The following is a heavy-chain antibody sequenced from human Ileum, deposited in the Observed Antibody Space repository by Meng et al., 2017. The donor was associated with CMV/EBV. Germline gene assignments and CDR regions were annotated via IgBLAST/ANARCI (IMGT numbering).Heavy chain of an antibody. Sequence: QVQLGGSGGGVVQAGRSLRLSCAASGFTFSGYAMHWVRQAPGKGLEWVADISYDGSNQYYGDSVKGRFTITRDNSKNTLYLQMTNLRVDDTAVYYCIRDYWGIPDYWGQGTLVTVSS. CDR2: ISYDGSNQ. CDR1: GFTFSGYA. D-gene: IGHD7-27*01. V-gene: IGHV3-30*04. CDR3: IRDYWGIPDY. J-gene: IGHJ4*02.